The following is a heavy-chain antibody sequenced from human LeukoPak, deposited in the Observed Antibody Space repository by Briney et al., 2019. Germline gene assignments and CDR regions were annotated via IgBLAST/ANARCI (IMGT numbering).Heavy chain of an antibody. Sequence: AGGSLRLSCAASGFTFSNYWMGWVRQAPGKRLEWVANMNIDGSEKYYADSVKGRFSISRDNARNSVYLQMASLRVEDTAVYYCARTRGNAFDIWGLGTLVTVSS. CDR3: ARTRGNAFDI. J-gene: IGHJ3*02. V-gene: IGHV3-7*01. D-gene: IGHD3-10*01. CDR1: GFTFSNYW. CDR2: MNIDGSEK.